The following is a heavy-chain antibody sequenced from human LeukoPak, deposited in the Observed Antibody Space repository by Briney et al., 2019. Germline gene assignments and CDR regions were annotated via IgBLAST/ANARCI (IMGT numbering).Heavy chain of an antibody. D-gene: IGHD5-18*01. J-gene: IGHJ6*03. CDR1: DYTFPNYA. CDR3: ARTTEGGYTYNYFYYYYMDV. CDR2: ISTYNGNT. Sequence: ASVKVSCKASDYTFPNYAISWVRQAPGQGLEWMGWISTYNGNTNYAQKLQGRVTMTTDTSTSTAYMELRSLRSDDTAVYYCARTTEGGYTYNYFYYYYMDVWGKGTTVTISS. V-gene: IGHV1-18*01.